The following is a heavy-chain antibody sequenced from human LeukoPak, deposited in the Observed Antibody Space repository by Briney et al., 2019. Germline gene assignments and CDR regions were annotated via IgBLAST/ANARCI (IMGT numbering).Heavy chain of an antibody. CDR2: ISAYNGNT. Sequence: ASVKVSCKASGYTFTSYGISWVRQAPGQGLEWMGWISAYNGNTNYAKKLQGRVTMTTDTSTSTAYMELRSLRSDDTVVYYCAKAPVGMVTLDYWGQGTLVTVSS. V-gene: IGHV1-18*01. J-gene: IGHJ4*02. D-gene: IGHD5-24*01. CDR1: GYTFTSYG. CDR3: AKAPVGMVTLDY.